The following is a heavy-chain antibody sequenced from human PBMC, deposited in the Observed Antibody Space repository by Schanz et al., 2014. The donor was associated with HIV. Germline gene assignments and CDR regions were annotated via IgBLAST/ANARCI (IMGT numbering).Heavy chain of an antibody. V-gene: IGHV4-31*02. CDR1: GYSISRGGYY. CDR2: IYHSGST. J-gene: IGHJ6*02. D-gene: IGHD6-13*01. Sequence: QVQLQQWGPGLVKPSQTLSLTCSVSGYSISRGGYYWSWIRQHPGKGLEWIGYIYHSGSTYYNPSLKTRVTISVDTSKNQFSLKLRSVTAADTAVYYCAREGMEQMVNILDVWGQGTRVNVSS. CDR3: AREGMEQMVNILDV.